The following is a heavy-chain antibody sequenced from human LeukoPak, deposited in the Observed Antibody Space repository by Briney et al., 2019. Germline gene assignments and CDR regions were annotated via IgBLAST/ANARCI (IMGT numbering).Heavy chain of an antibody. V-gene: IGHV3-9*01. CDR2: INWSRTTM. CDR3: VKDREEVVIRYYFDF. J-gene: IGHJ4*02. CDR1: GFTFDDYA. Sequence: GGSLRLSCAASGFTFDDYAMHWVRHIPGKGLEWVAGINWSRTTMDYADSVKGRFTISRDINSLYLRMKSLRTEDTGLYFCVKDREEVVIRYYFDFWGQGTQVTVSS. D-gene: IGHD3-22*01.